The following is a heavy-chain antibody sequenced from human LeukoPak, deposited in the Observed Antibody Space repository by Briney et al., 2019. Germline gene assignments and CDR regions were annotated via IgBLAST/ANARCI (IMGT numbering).Heavy chain of an antibody. J-gene: IGHJ4*02. V-gene: IGHV1-69*06. CDR2: IIPIFGTA. Sequence: WASVKVSCKASGGTFSSYAISWVRQAPGQGLEWMGGIIPIFGTANYAQKFQGRVTITADKFTSTAYMELSSLRSEDTAVYYCARGSQQLVPSKYFDYWGQGTLVTVSS. CDR3: ARGSQQLVPSKYFDY. CDR1: GGTFSSYA. D-gene: IGHD6-13*01.